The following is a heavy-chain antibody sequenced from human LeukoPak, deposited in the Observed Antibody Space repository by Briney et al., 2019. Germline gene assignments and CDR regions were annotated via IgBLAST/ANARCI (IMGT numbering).Heavy chain of an antibody. Sequence: GGSLRLSCAASGFTFSSYAMSWVRQAPGKGLEWVSAISGSGGSTYYADSVKGRFTISRDNSKNTLYLQMNSLRAEDTAVYYCAKDLKGGWSEFNFDYWGQGTLVTVSS. D-gene: IGHD6-19*01. J-gene: IGHJ4*02. CDR3: AKDLKGGWSEFNFDY. V-gene: IGHV3-23*01. CDR1: GFTFSSYA. CDR2: ISGSGGST.